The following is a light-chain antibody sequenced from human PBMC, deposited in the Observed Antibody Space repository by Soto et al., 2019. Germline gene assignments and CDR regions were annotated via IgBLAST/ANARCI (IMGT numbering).Light chain of an antibody. J-gene: IGKJ5*01. CDR2: GPS. Sequence: EIVLTQSPGTLSLSPGERATLSCRASQSISSSYLAWYQQTPCHAPRVLIYGPSNRATGIPDRLSGSGSGTDFPLTISRLAPEDFAVYYCQQYSNPPTFGEGTRLEIK. CDR3: QQYSNPPT. V-gene: IGKV3-20*01. CDR1: QSISSSY.